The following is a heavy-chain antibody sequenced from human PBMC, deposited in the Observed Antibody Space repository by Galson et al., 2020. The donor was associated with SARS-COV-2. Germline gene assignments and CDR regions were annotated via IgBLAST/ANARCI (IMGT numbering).Heavy chain of an antibody. Sequence: TLTLTCSVSGGYISSGGYPWTWIRQPPGKGLEWIGYVYHRGATHYNPSLKSRLTISVDRSKNQLSLKLTSVTAADPAVYYCARRYTYGLSPYWYFDLLGRGTLVTVSS. V-gene: IGHV4-30-2*01. J-gene: IGHJ2*01. D-gene: IGHD5-18*01. CDR2: VYHRGAT. CDR1: GGYISSGGYP. CDR3: ARRYTYGLSPYWYFDL.